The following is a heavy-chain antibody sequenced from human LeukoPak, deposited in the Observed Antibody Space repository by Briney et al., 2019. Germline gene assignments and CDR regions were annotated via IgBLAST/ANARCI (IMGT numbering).Heavy chain of an antibody. CDR2: IIAIFGTG. D-gene: IGHD2-15*01. V-gene: IGHV1-69*06. Sequence: SVTVSLTASVGTFTIYINRWGWPGPGEGREGMGGIIAIFGTGNYAKKFQGRETITADKSKSTAYMDLGSLRSVGTAVCYGVCYAKGSSVGFDSWGQGTLVTVSS. CDR3: VCYAKGSSVGFDS. J-gene: IGHJ4*02. CDR1: VGTFTIYI.